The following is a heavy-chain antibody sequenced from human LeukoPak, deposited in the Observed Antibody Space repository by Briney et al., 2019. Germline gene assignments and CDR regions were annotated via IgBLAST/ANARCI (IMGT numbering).Heavy chain of an antibody. D-gene: IGHD3-10*01. CDR1: GYTFTGYY. CDR3: ARDSVVRGINWFDP. V-gene: IGHV1-2*02. CDR2: INPNSGGT. J-gene: IGHJ5*02. Sequence: XSVKVSCKASGYTFTGYYMHWVRQAPGQGLEWMGWINPNSGGTNYAQKFQGRVTMTRDTSISTAYMELSRLRSDDTAVYYCARDSVVRGINWFDPWGQGTLVTVSS.